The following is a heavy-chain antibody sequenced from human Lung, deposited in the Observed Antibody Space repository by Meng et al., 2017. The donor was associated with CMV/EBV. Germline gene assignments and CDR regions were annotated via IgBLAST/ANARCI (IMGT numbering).Heavy chain of an antibody. D-gene: IGHD1-26*01. V-gene: IGHV3-30*02. CDR3: AKEGKSVYSGSSSAS. Sequence: GGSLRLXXAASGFAFSSYGMHWVRQAPGKGLEWVVFIRFDGSEKYYADSVKGRFTISRDNSKNTVYLQMESLRAEDAAVYYCAKEGKSVYSGSSSASWGQGXLVTVSS. CDR2: IRFDGSEK. J-gene: IGHJ4*02. CDR1: GFAFSSYG.